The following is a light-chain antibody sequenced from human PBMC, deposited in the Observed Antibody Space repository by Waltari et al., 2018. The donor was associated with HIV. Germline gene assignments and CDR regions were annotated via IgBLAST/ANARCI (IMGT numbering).Light chain of an antibody. CDR1: QSVLFTSNNKNY. CDR2: WAS. V-gene: IGKV4-1*01. Sequence: DIVMTQSPDSLAVSLGERATINCKSSQSVLFTSNNKNYLAWYQQKPGQPPKLLIYWASTRESGVPDRFSGSGSGTDFTLTISSLQAEDVAVYYCQQYYLKPPTFGQGTKVEIK. CDR3: QQYYLKPPT. J-gene: IGKJ1*01.